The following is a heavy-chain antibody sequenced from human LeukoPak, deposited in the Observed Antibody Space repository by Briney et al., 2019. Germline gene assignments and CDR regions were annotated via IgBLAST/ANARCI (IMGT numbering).Heavy chain of an antibody. D-gene: IGHD6-13*01. CDR2: ISSDGRSK. J-gene: IGHJ6*02. Sequence: GGSLRLSCAASGFNFSTFTMHWVRQAPGKGLEWVAVISSDGRSKHYAGSVKGRFTISRDNSRDTLSVQMDSLRGEDTAVYYCTRDRRFITAAGTQREDYSYGMDVWGQGTTVTVSS. CDR3: TRDRRFITAAGTQREDYSYGMDV. CDR1: GFNFSTFT. V-gene: IGHV3-30-3*01.